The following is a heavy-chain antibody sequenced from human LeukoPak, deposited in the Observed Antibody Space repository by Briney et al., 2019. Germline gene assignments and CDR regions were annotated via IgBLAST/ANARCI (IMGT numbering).Heavy chain of an antibody. CDR1: GYTFTGYY. D-gene: IGHD3-22*01. CDR2: INPNSGGT. CDR3: ARGPRITMIVVVTPPVDY. V-gene: IGHV1-2*06. J-gene: IGHJ4*02. Sequence: ASVKVSCKASGYTFTGYYMHWVRQAPGQGLEWMGRINPNSGGTNYAQKFQGRVTMTRDTSTSTAYMELSRLRSDDTAVYYCARGPRITMIVVVTPPVDYWGQGTLVTVSS.